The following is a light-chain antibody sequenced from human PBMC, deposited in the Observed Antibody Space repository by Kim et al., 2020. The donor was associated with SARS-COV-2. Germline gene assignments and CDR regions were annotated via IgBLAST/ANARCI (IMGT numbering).Light chain of an antibody. Sequence: SYELTQPPSVLVAPGKTARITCGGNNIGSKSVHWYQQKPGQAPVLVIYYDSDRPSGIPERFSGSNSGNTATLTISRVEAGDEADYYCQVWDSSSDHSLVVFGGGTQLTVL. J-gene: IGLJ2*01. CDR1: NIGSKS. CDR3: QVWDSSSDHSLVV. CDR2: YDS. V-gene: IGLV3-21*04.